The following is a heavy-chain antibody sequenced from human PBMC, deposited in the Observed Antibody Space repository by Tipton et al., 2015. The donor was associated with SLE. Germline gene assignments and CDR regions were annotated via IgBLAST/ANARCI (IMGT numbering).Heavy chain of an antibody. J-gene: IGHJ4*02. CDR3: ARDQAVAGSYYFDY. CDR1: GYSISSGYY. Sequence: TLSLTCAVSGYSISSGYYWSWIRQPPGKGLEWIGYIYYSGSTNYNPSLKSRVTISVDTSKNQFSLKLSSVTAADTAVYYCARDQAVAGSYYFDYWGQGTLVTVSS. D-gene: IGHD6-19*01. CDR2: IYYSGST. V-gene: IGHV4-61*01.